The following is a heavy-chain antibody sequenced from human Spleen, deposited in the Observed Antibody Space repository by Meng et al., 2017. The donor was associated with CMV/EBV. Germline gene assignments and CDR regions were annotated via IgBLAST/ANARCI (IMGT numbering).Heavy chain of an antibody. D-gene: IGHD3-10*01. J-gene: IGHJ4*02. CDR2: IYYSGST. V-gene: IGHV4-61*01. CDR1: GGSVSSGSYY. CDR3: ARDLLTGGLRHFDD. Sequence: SETLSLTCAVSGGSVSSGSYYWSWIRQPPGKGLQWIGNIYYSGSTNYNPSLKSRVTMSVDKSKNQFSLKLSSVTAADTAVYFCARDLLTGGLRHFDDWGQGILVTVS.